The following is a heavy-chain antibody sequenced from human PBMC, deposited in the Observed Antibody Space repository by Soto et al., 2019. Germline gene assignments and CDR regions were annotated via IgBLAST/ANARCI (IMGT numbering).Heavy chain of an antibody. D-gene: IGHD6-13*01. Sequence: PSETLSLGCTVSVGSARSGSYYWRWIPQPPGKGLEWIGYMYYIGRPNYNPSLKSRVPISVDTSKNQFSLKLSSVTATDPPVYYCASGRCSSWNYYCMDVWGQGTPVTVSS. CDR3: ASGRCSSWNYYCMDV. CDR1: VGSARSGSYY. J-gene: IGHJ6*02. CDR2: MYYIGRP. V-gene: IGHV4-61*01.